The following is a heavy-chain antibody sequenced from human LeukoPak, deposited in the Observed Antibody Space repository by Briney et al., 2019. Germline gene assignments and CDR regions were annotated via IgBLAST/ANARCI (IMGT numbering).Heavy chain of an antibody. V-gene: IGHV3-23*01. CDR2: ISHSGGDT. CDR3: ARDLRDYYGSGSYKAFDY. CDR1: GFTFTSYA. D-gene: IGHD3-10*01. J-gene: IGHJ4*02. Sequence: GGSLRLSCAASGFTFTSYAMNWVRQAPGKGLEWVSGISHSGGDTYYADSVKGRFTISRDNSKNTLYLQMNSLRAEDTAVYYCARDLRDYYGSGSYKAFDYWGQGTLVTVSS.